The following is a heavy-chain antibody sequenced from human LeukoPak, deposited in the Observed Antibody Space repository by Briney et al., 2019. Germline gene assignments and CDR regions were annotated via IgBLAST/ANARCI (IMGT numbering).Heavy chain of an antibody. J-gene: IGHJ6*02. CDR1: GLTVSSNY. D-gene: IGHD3-9*01. CDR2: IYGGGST. V-gene: IGHV3-66*01. CDR3: ARGLGHGMDV. Sequence: GGSLRLSCAASGLTVSSNYMSWVRQAPGKGLEWVSVIYGGGSTYYADSVKGRFTISRDNSKNTLYLQMNSLRAEDTAVYYCARGLGHGMDVWGQGTTVTVSS.